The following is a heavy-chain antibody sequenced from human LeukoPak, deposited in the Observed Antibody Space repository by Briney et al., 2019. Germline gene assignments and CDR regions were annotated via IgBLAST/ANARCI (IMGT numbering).Heavy chain of an antibody. J-gene: IGHJ4*02. CDR1: GGSISSSNW. Sequence: SETLSLTCAVSGGSISSSNWWSWVRQPPGKGLEWIGYIYYIGNTNYNPSLKSRVTISVDTSKNQFSLRLSSVTAADTAVYYCARDRGGYSDYWGQGTLVTVSS. V-gene: IGHV4-4*02. D-gene: IGHD4-23*01. CDR2: IYYIGNT. CDR3: ARDRGGYSDY.